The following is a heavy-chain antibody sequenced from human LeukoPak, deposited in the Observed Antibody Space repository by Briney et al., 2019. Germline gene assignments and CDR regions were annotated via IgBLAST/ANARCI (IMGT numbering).Heavy chain of an antibody. D-gene: IGHD4-23*01. CDR2: ISTYNGNT. J-gene: IGHJ3*02. Sequence: GASVKVSCKASGGTFSSYAISWVRQAPGQGLEWMGWISTYNGNTNYAQKLQGRVSMTTDTSTSTAYMDLSSLRSEDTAVYYCARAGAGGNPTLGAFDIWGQGTMVTVSS. CDR1: GGTFSSYA. CDR3: ARAGAGGNPTLGAFDI. V-gene: IGHV1-18*01.